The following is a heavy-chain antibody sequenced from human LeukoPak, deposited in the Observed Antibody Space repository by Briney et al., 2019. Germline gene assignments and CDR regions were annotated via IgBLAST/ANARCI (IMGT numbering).Heavy chain of an antibody. D-gene: IGHD3-22*01. V-gene: IGHV3-23*01. CDR1: GFTFSSYA. J-gene: IGHJ4*02. CDR3: AKGADYYDSSGYPEDFDY. Sequence: GGSLRLSCAASGFTFSSYAMSWVRQAPGKGLEWVSAISGSGGSTYYADSVKGRFTISRDNSKNTLYLQMNSLRAEDTAVYYCAKGADYYDSSGYPEDFDYWGQGTLVTVSS. CDR2: ISGSGGST.